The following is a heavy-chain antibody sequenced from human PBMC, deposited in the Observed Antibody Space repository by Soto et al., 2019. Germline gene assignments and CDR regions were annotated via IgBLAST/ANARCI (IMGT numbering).Heavy chain of an antibody. D-gene: IGHD3-22*01. Sequence: GSLRLSCAASGFTFSSYAMHWVRQAPGKGLEWVAVISYDGSNKYYADSVKGRFTISRDNSKNTLYLQMDSLRAEDTAVYYCAREARVTMIVVVPNWFGPWGQGNLVTVSS. CDR1: GFTFSSYA. V-gene: IGHV3-30-3*01. J-gene: IGHJ5*02. CDR3: AREARVTMIVVVPNWFGP. CDR2: ISYDGSNK.